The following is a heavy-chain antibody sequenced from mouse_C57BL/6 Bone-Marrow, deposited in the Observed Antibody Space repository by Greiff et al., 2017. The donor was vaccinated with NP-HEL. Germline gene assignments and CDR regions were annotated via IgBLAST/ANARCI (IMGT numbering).Heavy chain of an antibody. D-gene: IGHD2-1*01. Sequence: VHVKQSGPELVKPGASVKIPCKASGYTFTDYNMDWVKQSHGKSLEWIGDINPNNGGTIYNQKFKGKATLTVDKSSSTAYMELRSLTSEDTAVYYCARGGNGWFAYWGQGTLVTVSA. CDR2: INPNNGGT. CDR3: ARGGNGWFAY. V-gene: IGHV1-18*01. CDR1: GYTFTDYN. J-gene: IGHJ3*01.